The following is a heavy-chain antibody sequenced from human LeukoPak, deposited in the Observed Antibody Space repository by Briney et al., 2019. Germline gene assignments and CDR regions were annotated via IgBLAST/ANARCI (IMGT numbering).Heavy chain of an antibody. CDR1: GFPFSSYA. CDR2: VSGSGGST. CDR3: AKGIAAVRLSFDY. D-gene: IGHD6-13*01. Sequence: GGSLRLSCAASGFPFSSYAMSWVRQAPGKGLEWVSGVSGSGGSTYYADSVKGRFTISRDNSKNTVHLQMNSLRAEDTALYYCAKGIAAVRLSFDYWGQGTLVTVSS. V-gene: IGHV3-23*01. J-gene: IGHJ4*02.